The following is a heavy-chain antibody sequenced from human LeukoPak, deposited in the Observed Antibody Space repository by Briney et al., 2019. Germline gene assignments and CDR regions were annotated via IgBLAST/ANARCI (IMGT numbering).Heavy chain of an antibody. V-gene: IGHV4-38-2*02. CDR2: IYDSGGT. CDR3: ARVGYGDYVNFQH. CDR1: VYSISSGYY. Sequence: SETLSLTCTVSVYSISSGYYWGWIRQPPGKGLEWIGSIYDSGGTYYNPSLKSRVTISVDTSKNQFSLKLSSVTAADTAVYYCARVGYGDYVNFQHWGQGTLVTVSS. D-gene: IGHD4-17*01. J-gene: IGHJ1*01.